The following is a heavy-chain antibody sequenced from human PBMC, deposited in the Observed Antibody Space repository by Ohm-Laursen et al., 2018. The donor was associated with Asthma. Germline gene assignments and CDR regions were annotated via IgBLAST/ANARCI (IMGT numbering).Heavy chain of an antibody. J-gene: IGHJ1*01. CDR3: ARIGPEWELPGREYSLHH. CDR1: GLAFSTYF. Sequence: SLRLSCSASGLAFSTYFMSWVRQAPGKGLEWVASISTASTFIYYADSVRGRFTTSRDNAKNSVYLQMNSLRAEDTALYYCARIGPEWELPGREYSLHHWGEGTLVTVSS. D-gene: IGHD1-26*01. V-gene: IGHV3-21*01. CDR2: ISTASTFI.